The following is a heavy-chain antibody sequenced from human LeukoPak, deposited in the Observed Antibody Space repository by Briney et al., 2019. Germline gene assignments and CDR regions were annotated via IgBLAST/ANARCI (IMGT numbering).Heavy chain of an antibody. CDR1: GGSISSYY. Sequence: SETLSLTCTVSGGSISSYYWSWIRQPPGKGLEWIGYIYYSGSTNYNPSLKSRVTISVDTSKNQFSLKLSSVTAADTAVYYCARNGGSYLRGYWYFDLWGRGTPVTVSS. CDR2: IYYSGST. CDR3: ARNGGSYLRGYWYFDL. D-gene: IGHD1-26*01. V-gene: IGHV4-59*01. J-gene: IGHJ2*01.